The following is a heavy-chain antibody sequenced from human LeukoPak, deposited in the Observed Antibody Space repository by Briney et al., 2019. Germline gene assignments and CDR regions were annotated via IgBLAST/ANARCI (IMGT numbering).Heavy chain of an antibody. Sequence: PGGSLRLSCAASGFTFSSYGMHWVRQAPGKGLEWVAVISYDGSNKYYADSVKGRFTISRANSKNTLYLQMNSLRAAATAVYYCAKGEGLWFGELSYWGQGTLVTVSS. V-gene: IGHV3-30*18. CDR3: AKGEGLWFGELSY. CDR1: GFTFSSYG. CDR2: ISYDGSNK. D-gene: IGHD3-10*01. J-gene: IGHJ4*02.